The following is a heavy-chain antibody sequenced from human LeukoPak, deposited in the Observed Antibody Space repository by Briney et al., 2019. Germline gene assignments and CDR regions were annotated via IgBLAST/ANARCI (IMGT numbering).Heavy chain of an antibody. CDR3: ARVQYYYDSSGNFDY. J-gene: IGHJ4*02. D-gene: IGHD3-22*01. CDR1: GYTFTGYY. Sequence: ASVKVSCKASGYTFTGYYMHWVRQAPGQGLEWMGWINPNSGGTNYAQKFQGRVTMTRDTSISTAYMELSRLRSDDTAVYYYARVQYYYDSSGNFDYWDQGTLVTVSS. CDR2: INPNSGGT. V-gene: IGHV1-2*02.